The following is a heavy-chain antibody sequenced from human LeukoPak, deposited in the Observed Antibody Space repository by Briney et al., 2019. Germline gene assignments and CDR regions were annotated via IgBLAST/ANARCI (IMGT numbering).Heavy chain of an antibody. D-gene: IGHD3-3*01. Sequence: SVKVSCKASGGTFSSYAISWVRQAPGQGLEWMGGIIPIFGTANYAQKFQGRVTITADESTSTAYTELSSLRSEDTAVYYCASPPPEISGVPAFDYWGQGTLVTVSS. CDR2: IIPIFGTA. CDR3: ASPPPEISGVPAFDY. V-gene: IGHV1-69*13. J-gene: IGHJ4*02. CDR1: GGTFSSYA.